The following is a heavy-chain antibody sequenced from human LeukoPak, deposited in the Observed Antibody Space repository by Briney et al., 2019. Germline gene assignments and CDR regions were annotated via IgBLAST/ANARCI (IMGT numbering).Heavy chain of an antibody. CDR3: ARDRPYYDFWSGYYTGGYYYGMDV. CDR2: ISSTSSYI. D-gene: IGHD3-3*01. CDR1: GFTFSSYS. J-gene: IGHJ6*02. Sequence: GGSLRLSCAASGFTFSSYSMNWVRQAPGKGLEWVSSISSTSSYIYYADSVKGRFTISRDNAKNSLYLQMNSLRAEDTAVYYCARDRPYYDFWSGYYTGGYYYGMDVWGQGTTVTVSS. V-gene: IGHV3-21*01.